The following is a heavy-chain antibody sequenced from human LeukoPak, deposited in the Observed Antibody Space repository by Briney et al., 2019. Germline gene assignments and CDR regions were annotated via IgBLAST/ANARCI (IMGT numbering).Heavy chain of an antibody. CDR2: ISSGSSHI. J-gene: IGHJ4*02. V-gene: IGHV3-21*06. Sequence: PGGSLRLSCAASGFSFSDYNMNWVRQAPGKGLEWVSSISSGSSHIYYADSVKGRFTISRDNAKNSLYLQMNSLRAEDTAVYYCARDIYEYRYGPQGYWGQGTLVTVSS. D-gene: IGHD5-18*01. CDR3: ARDIYEYRYGPQGY. CDR1: GFSFSDYN.